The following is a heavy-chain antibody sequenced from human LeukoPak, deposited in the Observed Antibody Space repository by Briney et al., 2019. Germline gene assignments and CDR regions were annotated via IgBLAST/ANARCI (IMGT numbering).Heavy chain of an antibody. CDR3: ARHGRYTSGWYDC. V-gene: IGHV4-59*08. Sequence: SETLSLTCIVSGGSINNYYWSWIRQPPGKGLEWIGYIYYSGSTNYNPSLKSRVTISVGTSRNQFSLNLSSVTAADTAVYYCARHGRYTSGWYDCWGRGTLVTVSS. J-gene: IGHJ5*01. D-gene: IGHD6-19*01. CDR2: IYYSGST. CDR1: GGSINNYY.